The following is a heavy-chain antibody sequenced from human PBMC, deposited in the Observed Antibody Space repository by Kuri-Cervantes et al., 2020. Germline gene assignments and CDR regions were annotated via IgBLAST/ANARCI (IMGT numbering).Heavy chain of an antibody. J-gene: IGHJ6*02. D-gene: IGHD3-16*01. CDR2: INPNSGGT. CDR3: ARGHLGHLYYYYGMDV. CDR1: GYTFTGYY. V-gene: IGHV1-2*04. Sequence: ASVKVSCKASGYTFTGYYMHWVRQAPGQGLEWMGWINPNSGGTNYAQKFQGWVTMTRDTSISTAYMELSSLRSEDTAVYYCARGHLGHLYYYYGMDVWGQGTTVTVSS.